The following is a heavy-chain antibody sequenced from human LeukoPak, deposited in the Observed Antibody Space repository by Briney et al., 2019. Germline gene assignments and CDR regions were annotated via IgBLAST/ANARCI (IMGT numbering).Heavy chain of an antibody. CDR2: IKQDGSEK. J-gene: IGHJ2*01. Sequence: GGSLRLSCAASGFTFSSYWMSWVRQAPGKGLEWVANIKQDGSEKYYVDSVKGRFTISRDNAKNSLYLQMNSLRAEDTAVYYCARELRVATITAYWYFDLWGRGTLVTVPS. CDR1: GFTFSSYW. D-gene: IGHD5-12*01. CDR3: ARELRVATITAYWYFDL. V-gene: IGHV3-7*03.